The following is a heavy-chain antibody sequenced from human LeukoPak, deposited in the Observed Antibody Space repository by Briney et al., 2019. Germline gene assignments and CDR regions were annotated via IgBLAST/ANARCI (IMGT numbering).Heavy chain of an antibody. Sequence: SETLSLTCTVSGDSITRNTYYWVWVRQPPGKGLEWIGSINYSGRTFYSSSLKSRATISVDTFRNQFSLKLSSVTAADTAVYYCARLILDHDYGDQYFDYWGQGTLVTVSS. CDR2: INYSGRT. D-gene: IGHD4-17*01. V-gene: IGHV4-39*01. J-gene: IGHJ4*02. CDR1: GDSITRNTYY. CDR3: ARLILDHDYGDQYFDY.